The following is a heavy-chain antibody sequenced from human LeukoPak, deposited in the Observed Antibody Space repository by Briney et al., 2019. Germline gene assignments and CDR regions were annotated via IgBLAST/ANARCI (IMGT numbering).Heavy chain of an antibody. V-gene: IGHV4-59*01. D-gene: IGHD1-26*01. CDR1: GVSISTYY. CDR2: FSYSGRT. J-gene: IGHJ4*02. CDR3: ARMYSGTSYYFDY. Sequence: PSGTLSLTCSVSGVSISTYYWIWIRQPPAKGLEWMGFFSYSGRTKNNPSLKSRVTMSVDTSKNQFSLKLNSVTAADTAVYYCARMYSGTSYYFDYWGQGTLVTVSS.